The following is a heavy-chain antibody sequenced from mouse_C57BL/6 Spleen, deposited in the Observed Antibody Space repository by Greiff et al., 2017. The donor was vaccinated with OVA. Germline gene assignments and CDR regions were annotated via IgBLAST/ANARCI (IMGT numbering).Heavy chain of an antibody. Sequence: EVKLMESGGGLVQPGGSLSLSCAASGFTFTDYYMSWVRQPPGKALEWLGFIRNKANGYTTEYSASVKGRFTISRDNSQSILYLQMNALRAEDSATYYCARYFNGYYAFDYWGQGTTLTVSS. CDR3: ARYFNGYYAFDY. D-gene: IGHD2-3*01. CDR1: GFTFTDYY. V-gene: IGHV7-3*01. J-gene: IGHJ2*01. CDR2: IRNKANGYTT.